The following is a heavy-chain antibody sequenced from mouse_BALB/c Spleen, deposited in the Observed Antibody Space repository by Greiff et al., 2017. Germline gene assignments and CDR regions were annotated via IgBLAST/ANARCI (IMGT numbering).Heavy chain of an antibody. D-gene: IGHD1-1*01. CDR3: ARGYYGSSYGAY. Sequence: ESGPSLVKPSQTLSLTCSVTGDSITSGYWNWIRKFPGNKLEYMGYISYSGSTYYNPSLKSRISITRDTSKNQYYLQLNSVTTEDTATYYCARGYYGSSYGAYWGQGTLVTVSA. J-gene: IGHJ3*01. V-gene: IGHV3-8*02. CDR1: GDSITSGY. CDR2: ISYSGST.